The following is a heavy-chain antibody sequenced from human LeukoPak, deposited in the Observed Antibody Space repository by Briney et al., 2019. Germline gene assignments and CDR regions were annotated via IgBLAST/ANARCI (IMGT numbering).Heavy chain of an antibody. D-gene: IGHD2-8*01. Sequence: GGSLRLSCAASGFTFSSYAMHWVRQAPGKGLEWVVVISYDGSNKYYADSVKGRFTISRDNSKNTLYLQMNSLRAEDTAVYYCARGGYCTNGVCPEFAPYYFGYWGQGTLVTVSS. J-gene: IGHJ4*02. V-gene: IGHV3-30*04. CDR3: ARGGYCTNGVCPEFAPYYFGY. CDR2: ISYDGSNK. CDR1: GFTFSSYA.